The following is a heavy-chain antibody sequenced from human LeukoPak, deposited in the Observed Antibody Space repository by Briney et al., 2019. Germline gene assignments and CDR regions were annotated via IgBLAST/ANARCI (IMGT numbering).Heavy chain of an antibody. Sequence: GGSLRLSCAASGFTFSSYEMNWVRQAPGKGLEWVSYISSSGSTIYYADSVKGRFTISRDNAKNSLYLQTNSLRAEDTAVYYCARETLGYFDLWGRGTLVTVSS. CDR2: ISSSGSTI. CDR1: GFTFSSYE. V-gene: IGHV3-48*03. CDR3: ARETLGYFDL. J-gene: IGHJ2*01.